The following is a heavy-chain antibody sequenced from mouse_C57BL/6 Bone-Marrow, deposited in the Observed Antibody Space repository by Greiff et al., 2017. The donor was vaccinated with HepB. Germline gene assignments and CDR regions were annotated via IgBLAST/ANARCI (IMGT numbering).Heavy chain of an antibody. CDR3: ARSLFITTVVAPYYYAMDY. D-gene: IGHD1-1*01. V-gene: IGHV1-64*01. J-gene: IGHJ4*01. CDR2: IHPNSGST. Sequence: QVQLQQPGAELVKPGASVKLSCKASGYTFTSYWMHWVKQRPGQGLEWIGMIHPNSGSTNYNEKFKSKATLTVDKSSSTAYMQLSSLTSEDSAVYYCARSLFITTVVAPYYYAMDYWGQGTSVTVSS. CDR1: GYTFTSYW.